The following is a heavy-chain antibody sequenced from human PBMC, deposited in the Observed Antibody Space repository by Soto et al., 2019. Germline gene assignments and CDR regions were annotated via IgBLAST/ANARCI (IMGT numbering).Heavy chain of an antibody. CDR3: ARGGRKGWFDP. Sequence: QVQLQESGPGLVKPSETLSLICTVSGGSISSYYWSWIRQPPGKGLEWIGYIYYSGSTNYNPSLKSRGTISVDTSKNQFSLKLSSVTAADTAVYYCARGGRKGWFDPWGQGTLVTVSS. CDR2: IYYSGST. V-gene: IGHV4-59*01. D-gene: IGHD1-26*01. J-gene: IGHJ5*02. CDR1: GGSISSYY.